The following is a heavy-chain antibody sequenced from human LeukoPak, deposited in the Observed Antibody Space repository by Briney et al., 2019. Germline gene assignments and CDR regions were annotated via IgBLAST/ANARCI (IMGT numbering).Heavy chain of an antibody. Sequence: GGSLRLSCAAPGFTFSSYSMNWVRQAPGKGLEWVSSISSSSSYIFYADSVKGRFTISRDNAKNSLYLQMNSLRAEDTAVYYCARSGPRETPTGYWGQGTLVTVSS. CDR2: ISSSSSYI. V-gene: IGHV3-21*01. CDR3: ARSGPRETPTGY. CDR1: GFTFSSYS. D-gene: IGHD1-1*01. J-gene: IGHJ4*02.